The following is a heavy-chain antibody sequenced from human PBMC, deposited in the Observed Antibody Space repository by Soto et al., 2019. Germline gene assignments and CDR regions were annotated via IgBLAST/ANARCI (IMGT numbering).Heavy chain of an antibody. CDR3: RITIFGVVSGDYFDY. V-gene: IGHV1-8*01. CDR2: MNPNSGNT. D-gene: IGHD3-3*01. Sequence: ASVKVSCKASGYTFTSYDINWVRQATGQGLEWMGWMNPNSGNTGYAQKFQGRVTMTRNTSISTAYMELSSLRSEDTAVYYCRITIFGVVSGDYFDYWGQGTLVTVSS. CDR1: GYTFTSYD. J-gene: IGHJ4*02.